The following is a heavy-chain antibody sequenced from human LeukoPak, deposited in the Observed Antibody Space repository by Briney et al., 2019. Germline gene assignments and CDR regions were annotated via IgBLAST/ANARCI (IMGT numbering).Heavy chain of an antibody. D-gene: IGHD3-3*01. J-gene: IGHJ4*02. CDR2: IRQDGSEK. V-gene: IGHV3-7*04. CDR1: GFTFTDYW. Sequence: GGSLRLSCEVSGFTFTDYWMNWVRQPQGKGPEGVASIRQDGSEKTYVDSVKGRFTISRANAKKSLYLQMNSLRDEDTAVYYCAGGSYDFWIGYYRGAPFHYWGQGTLVTVSS. CDR3: AGGSYDFWIGYYRGAPFHY.